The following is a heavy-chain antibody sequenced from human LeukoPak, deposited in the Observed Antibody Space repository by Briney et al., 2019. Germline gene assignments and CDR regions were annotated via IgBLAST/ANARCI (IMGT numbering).Heavy chain of an antibody. J-gene: IGHJ4*02. D-gene: IGHD4-17*01. Sequence: GGSLRLSCAASGFTFSSYGMRWVRQAPGKGLEWVAFIRYDGSNKYYADYVKGRFTISRENYKNTLYLQMNSLRAEDTAVYYCAKESGYGDFPGDWGQGTLVTVSS. CDR2: IRYDGSNK. CDR1: GFTFSSYG. CDR3: AKESGYGDFPGD. V-gene: IGHV3-30*02.